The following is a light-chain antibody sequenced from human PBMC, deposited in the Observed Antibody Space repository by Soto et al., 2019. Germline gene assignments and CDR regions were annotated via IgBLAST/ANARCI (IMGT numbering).Light chain of an antibody. Sequence: EIVLTQSPATLSLSPGERAALSCRASQSVSNYFDWYQQKPGQAPRLLIYDASKRAAGIPDRFSGSGSGTDFTLTISSLEPEDFAVYYCQQRTNWPPKWTFGQGTKVEIK. CDR2: DAS. J-gene: IGKJ1*01. V-gene: IGKV3-11*01. CDR1: QSVSNY. CDR3: QQRTNWPPKWT.